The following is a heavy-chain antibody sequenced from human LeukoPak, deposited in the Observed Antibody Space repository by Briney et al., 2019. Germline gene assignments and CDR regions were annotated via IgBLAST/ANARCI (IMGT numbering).Heavy chain of an antibody. D-gene: IGHD3-3*01. CDR1: GYTFTSYG. CDR2: TSAYNGNT. CDR3: ARRLPYYDFWSGYLGAVGNWFDP. J-gene: IGHJ5*02. Sequence: ASVKVSCKASGYTFTSYGISWVRQAPGQGLEWMGWTSAYNGNTNYAQKLQGRVTMTTDTSTSTAYMELRSLRSDDTAVYYCARRLPYYDFWSGYLGAVGNWFDPWGQGTLVTVSS. V-gene: IGHV1-18*01.